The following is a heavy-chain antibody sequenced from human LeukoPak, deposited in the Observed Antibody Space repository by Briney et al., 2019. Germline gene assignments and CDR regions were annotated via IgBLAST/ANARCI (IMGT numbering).Heavy chain of an antibody. D-gene: IGHD6-6*01. J-gene: IGHJ6*03. Sequence: SETLSLTCTVSGGSISSYYWSWIRQPPGKGLEWIGYIYSSGSTNYNPSLKSRVTISVDTSKNQFSLKLSSVTAADTAVYYCARHEYYHYSYMDVWGKGTTVAVSS. CDR2: IYSSGST. CDR1: GGSISSYY. V-gene: IGHV4-4*09. CDR3: ARHEYYHYSYMDV.